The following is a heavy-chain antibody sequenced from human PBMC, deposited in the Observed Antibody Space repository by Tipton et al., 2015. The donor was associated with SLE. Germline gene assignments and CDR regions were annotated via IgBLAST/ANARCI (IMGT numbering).Heavy chain of an antibody. CDR2: ISSSGSYI. CDR1: GFIFSDYT. J-gene: IGHJ1*01. CDR3: ARDRAGYCSGGSCYSALNN. V-gene: IGHV3-21*03. Sequence: SLRLSCAASGFIFSDYTMNWVRQAPGKGLEWVSSISSSGSYISYADSLKGRFTISRDNAKNSLYLQMNSLRAEDTAVYYCARDRAGYCSGGSCYSALNNWGQGTLLTVAS. D-gene: IGHD2-15*01.